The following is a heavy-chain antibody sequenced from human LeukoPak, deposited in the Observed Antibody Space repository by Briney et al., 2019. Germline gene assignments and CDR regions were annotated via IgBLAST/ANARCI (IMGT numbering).Heavy chain of an antibody. V-gene: IGHV3-23*01. J-gene: IGHJ4*02. CDR1: GFTFSSYV. D-gene: IGHD6-19*01. CDR2: IGDTGHMT. CDR3: AKSSHSSAWDDFDY. Sequence: GGSLRLSCAASGFTFSSYVMNWVRQAPGQGLEWVSTIGDTGHMTYYADSVEGRFTVSRDDSENTLYLQMHSLGAEDTATYYCAKSSHSSAWDDFDYWGQGTLVTVSS.